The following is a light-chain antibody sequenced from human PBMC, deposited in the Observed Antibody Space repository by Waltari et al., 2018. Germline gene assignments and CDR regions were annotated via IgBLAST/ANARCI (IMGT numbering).Light chain of an antibody. CDR1: QNINTK. Sequence: DMQMTQSPSSLSASVGDRITITCRASQNINTKLNWYQHKPWTAPKLLIYAASSLQSGVPSRFSGSSAGTDFTLTITSLQPEDFATYYCQQTFSTPWVFGQGTKVEIK. V-gene: IGKV1-39*01. J-gene: IGKJ1*01. CDR3: QQTFSTPWV. CDR2: AAS.